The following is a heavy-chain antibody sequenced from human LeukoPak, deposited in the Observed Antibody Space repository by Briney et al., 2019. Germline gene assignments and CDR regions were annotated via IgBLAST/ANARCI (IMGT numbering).Heavy chain of an antibody. CDR2: ISSDGREK. J-gene: IGHJ5*02. CDR3: ARPTDEFRLDL. CDR1: AFTFNNYW. V-gene: IGHV3-7*01. Sequence: PGGSLSLSCAASAFTFNNYWTNCVRQAPGKGLEWVANISSDGREKKYVDSLKGRFTISRDNAKNSVFLQMNSLTVEDTAVYFCARPTDEFRLDLWGQGTLVTVSS. D-gene: IGHD4-11*01.